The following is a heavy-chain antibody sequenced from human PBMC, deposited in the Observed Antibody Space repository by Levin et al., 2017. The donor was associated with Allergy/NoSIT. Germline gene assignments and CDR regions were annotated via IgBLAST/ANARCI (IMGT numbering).Heavy chain of an antibody. CDR1: GFTFSLYA. V-gene: IGHV3-23*01. D-gene: IGHD3-22*01. CDR2: ISDSGGST. J-gene: IGHJ4*02. CDR3: VKWADYYDSSGYYS. Sequence: GESLKISCAASGFTFSLYAMSWVRQAPGKGLEWVSSISDSGGSTYYADSVQGRFTISRDNSKDTLYLQMSSLRAEDTALYYCVKWADYYDSSGYYSWGQGTPVTVSS.